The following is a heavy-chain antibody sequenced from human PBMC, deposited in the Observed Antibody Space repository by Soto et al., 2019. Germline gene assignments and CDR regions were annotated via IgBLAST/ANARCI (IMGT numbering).Heavy chain of an antibody. CDR3: ARGEYSSSPRFDP. Sequence: PSETRSVTCSVADVSISSRREYCGRISQPPGKGLEWIGYIYYSGSTYYNPPLKSRVTISVDTSKNQFSLKLSSVTAADTAVYYCARGEYSSSPRFDPWGQGTLVTVSS. CDR1: DVSISSRREY. V-gene: IGHV4-39*07. J-gene: IGHJ5*02. D-gene: IGHD6-6*01. CDR2: IYYSGST.